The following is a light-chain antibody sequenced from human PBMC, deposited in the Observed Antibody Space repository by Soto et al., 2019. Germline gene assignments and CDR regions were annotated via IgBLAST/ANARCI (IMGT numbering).Light chain of an antibody. Sequence: QLTQSPSSLSASGGDRVTITCQASHDISIFLNWYKQRPGKAPNILFYDAYNLQTGVPSRFRGGGSGTHVTVTISSLPPEGVATYDGQLYDSLPLLTFGGGTKGEI. V-gene: IGKV1-33*01. CDR2: DAY. CDR1: HDISIF. J-gene: IGKJ4*01. CDR3: QLYDSLPLLT.